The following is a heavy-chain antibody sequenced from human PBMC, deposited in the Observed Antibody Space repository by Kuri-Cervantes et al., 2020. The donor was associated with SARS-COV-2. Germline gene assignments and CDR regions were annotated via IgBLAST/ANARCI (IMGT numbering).Heavy chain of an antibody. J-gene: IGHJ2*01. D-gene: IGHD3-22*01. CDR1: GYTFTSYY. CDR3: ATAYRGYHYWYFDL. V-gene: IGHV1-46*01. Sequence: ASVKVSCKASGYTFTSYYMHWVRQAPGQGLEWMGIINPSGGSTSYAQKFQGRVTMTRDTSTDTAYMELSSLRSEDTAVYYCATAYRGYHYWYFDLWGRGTLVTVSS. CDR2: INPSGGST.